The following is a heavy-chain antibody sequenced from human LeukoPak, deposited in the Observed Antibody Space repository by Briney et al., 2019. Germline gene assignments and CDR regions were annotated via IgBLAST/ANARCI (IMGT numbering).Heavy chain of an antibody. J-gene: IGHJ6*02. CDR1: GDNVSSNSAA. CDR3: ARDHEAVAGYYYYGMDV. D-gene: IGHD6-19*01. CDR2: TYYRSKWYN. V-gene: IGHV6-1*01. Sequence: PSQTLSLTCAISGDNVSSNSAAWNWIRQSPSRGLEWLGRTYYRSKWYNDYAVSVKSRITINPDTSKNQFSLQLNSVTPEDTAVYYCARDHEAVAGYYYYGMDVWGQGTTVTVSS.